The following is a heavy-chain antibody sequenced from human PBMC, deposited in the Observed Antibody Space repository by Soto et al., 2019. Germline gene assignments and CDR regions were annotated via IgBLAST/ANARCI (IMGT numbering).Heavy chain of an antibody. CDR2: IYYSGST. Sequence: SETLSLTCTVSGGSISSYYWSWIRQPPGKGLEWIGYIYYSGSTNYNPSLKSRVTISVDTSKNQFPLKLSSVTAADTAVYYCARAGYCISTSCYATLGDYGMDVWGQGTTVT. V-gene: IGHV4-59*01. CDR1: GGSISSYY. D-gene: IGHD2-2*01. J-gene: IGHJ6*02. CDR3: ARAGYCISTSCYATLGDYGMDV.